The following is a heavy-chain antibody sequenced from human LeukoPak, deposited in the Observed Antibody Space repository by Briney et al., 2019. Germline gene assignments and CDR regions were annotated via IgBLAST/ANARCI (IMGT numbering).Heavy chain of an antibody. CDR2: IRSKAYGGTT. Sequence: GESLRLSCTAPGFTFGDYAMSWFRQAPGKGLEWVGFIRSKAYGGTTEYAASVKGRFTISRDDSKSIAYLQMNSLRTEDTAVYYCTRDPYAGYSYGYLGYWGQGTLVTVSS. J-gene: IGHJ4*02. V-gene: IGHV3-49*03. CDR3: TRDPYAGYSYGYLGY. D-gene: IGHD5-18*01. CDR1: GFTFGDYA.